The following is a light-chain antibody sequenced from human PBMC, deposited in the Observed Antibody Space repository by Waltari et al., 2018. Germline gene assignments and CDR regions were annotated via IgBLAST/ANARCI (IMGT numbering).Light chain of an antibody. CDR1: SGSIATNY. V-gene: IGLV6-57*03. CDR3: QSFDRATRAVV. J-gene: IGLJ3*02. CDR2: EDD. Sequence: FMLTQPHSVSESPEKTIAISCTRSSGSIATNYVHWYQQRPGSAPIAVIYEDDKRLPGVPERFSGSIDRSSNSASLTIAGLKIEDEADYYCQSFDRATRAVVFGGGTKLTVL.